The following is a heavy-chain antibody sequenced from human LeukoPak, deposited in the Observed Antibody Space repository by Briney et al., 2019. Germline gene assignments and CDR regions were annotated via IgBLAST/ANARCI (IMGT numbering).Heavy chain of an antibody. CDR3: ARTLGGYDYYFDY. Sequence: SVKVSCKASGGTFSSYAISWVRQAPGQGLEWMGGIIPIFGTANYAQKFQGRVTITTDESTSTAYMELSSLRSEDTAVYYCARTLGGYDYYFDYWGQGTLVTVSS. D-gene: IGHD5-12*01. J-gene: IGHJ4*02. CDR1: GGTFSSYA. CDR2: IIPIFGTA. V-gene: IGHV1-69*05.